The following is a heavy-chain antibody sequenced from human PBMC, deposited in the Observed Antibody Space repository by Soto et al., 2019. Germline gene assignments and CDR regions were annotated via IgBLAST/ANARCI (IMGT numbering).Heavy chain of an antibody. CDR1: GFTFSSYG. CDR2: ISYDGSNK. V-gene: IGHV3-30*18. CDR3: AKDRYYDSSGYLH. Sequence: QVQLVESGGGVVQPGRSLRLSCAASGFTFSSYGMHWVRQAPGKGLEWVAVISYDGSNKYYADSVKGRFTISRDNSKNTLYLQMNILRGEDTAVYYCAKDRYYDSSGYLHWGQGTLVTVSS. D-gene: IGHD3-22*01. J-gene: IGHJ4*02.